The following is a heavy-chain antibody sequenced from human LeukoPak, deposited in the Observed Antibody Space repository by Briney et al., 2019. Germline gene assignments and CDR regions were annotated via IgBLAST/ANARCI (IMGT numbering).Heavy chain of an antibody. V-gene: IGHV4-34*01. J-gene: IGHJ4*02. CDR1: GGSFRGYY. D-gene: IGHD2-15*01. CDR3: ARGLGGDIVVVVAARDEFDY. Sequence: PSETLSPTCAVYGGSFRGYYWSWIRQPPGKGLEWIGEINHSGSTNYNPSLKSRVTISVDTSKNQFSLKLSSVTAADTAVYYCARGLGGDIVVVVAARDEFDYWGQGTLVTVSS. CDR2: INHSGST.